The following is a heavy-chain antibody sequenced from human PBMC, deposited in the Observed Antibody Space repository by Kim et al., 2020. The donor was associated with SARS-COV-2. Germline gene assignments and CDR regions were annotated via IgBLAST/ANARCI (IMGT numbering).Heavy chain of an antibody. CDR2: TT. CDR3: ARTLVGAIDY. J-gene: IGHJ4*02. Sequence: TTNYNPPLKSRVTISVSTSKNQFSLKLSSVTAADTAVYYCARTLVGAIDYWGQGTLVTVSS. D-gene: IGHD1-26*01. V-gene: IGHV4-4*09.